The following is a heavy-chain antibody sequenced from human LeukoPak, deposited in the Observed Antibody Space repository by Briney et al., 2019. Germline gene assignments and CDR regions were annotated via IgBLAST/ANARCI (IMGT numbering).Heavy chain of an antibody. CDR1: GGTFSSYA. Sequence: ASVKVSCKASGGTFSSYAISWVRQAPGQGLEWMGGIIPIFGTANYAQKFQGRVTITADESTSTAYMELRSLRSDATAVYYCARDRLSDYDILTGAAIPFDYWGQGTLVTVSS. V-gene: IGHV1-69*13. J-gene: IGHJ4*02. D-gene: IGHD3-9*01. CDR3: ARDRLSDYDILTGAAIPFDY. CDR2: IIPIFGTA.